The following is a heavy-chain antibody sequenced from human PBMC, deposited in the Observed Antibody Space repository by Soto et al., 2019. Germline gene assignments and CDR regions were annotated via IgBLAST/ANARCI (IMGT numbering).Heavy chain of an antibody. CDR3: ARTYYYDSSGYYYPYGTAFDY. D-gene: IGHD3-22*01. V-gene: IGHV1-69*13. Sequence: ASVKVSCKASGGTFSSYAISWVRQAPGQGLEWMGGIIPIFGTANYAQKFQGRVTITADESTSTAYMELSSLRSEDTAVYYCARTYYYDSSGYYYPYGTAFDYWGQGTLVTVSS. CDR1: GGTFSSYA. J-gene: IGHJ4*02. CDR2: IIPIFGTA.